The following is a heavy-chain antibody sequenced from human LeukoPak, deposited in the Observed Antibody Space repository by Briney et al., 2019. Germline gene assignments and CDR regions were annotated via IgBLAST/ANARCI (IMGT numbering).Heavy chain of an antibody. D-gene: IGHD3-22*01. V-gene: IGHV4-59*08. J-gene: IGHJ6*02. CDR2: IYYSGST. CDR1: GGSISSYY. Sequence: SETLSLTFTVSGGSISSYYWSWIRQPPGKGLEWIGYIYYSGSTNYNPSLKSRVTISVDTSKNQFSLKLSSVTAADTAVYYCARHALYYYDSSGYPSSGMDVWGQGTTVTVSS. CDR3: ARHALYYYDSSGYPSSGMDV.